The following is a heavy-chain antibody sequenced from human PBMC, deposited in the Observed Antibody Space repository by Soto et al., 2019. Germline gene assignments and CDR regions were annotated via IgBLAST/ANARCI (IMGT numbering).Heavy chain of an antibody. D-gene: IGHD6-19*01. CDR3: ARSVAVPGAHIDY. J-gene: IGHJ4*02. V-gene: IGHV4-59*01. CDR2: VYYTGST. CDR1: NYSITNGFY. Sequence: SETLSLTCVVSNYSITNGFYWAWIRQPPGKGLEWLGYVYYTGSTNYSPSLRSRVSISVDTSKNEFSLRLSSVTAADTAVYFCARSVAVPGAHIDYWGQGTQVTVSS.